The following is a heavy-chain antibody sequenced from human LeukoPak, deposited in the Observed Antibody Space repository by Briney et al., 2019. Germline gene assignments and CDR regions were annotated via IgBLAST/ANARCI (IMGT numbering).Heavy chain of an antibody. J-gene: IGHJ4*02. CDR3: ATWAHRGDFDY. CDR1: GYTLTELS. D-gene: IGHD3-16*01. CDR2: FDPEDGET. Sequence: GASVTVSCTVSGYTLTELSMHWVRQAPGRGREWMGGFDPEDGETIYAQKFQGRVTMTEDTSTDTAYMELSSLRSEDTAVYYCATWAHRGDFDYWGQGTLVTVSS. V-gene: IGHV1-24*01.